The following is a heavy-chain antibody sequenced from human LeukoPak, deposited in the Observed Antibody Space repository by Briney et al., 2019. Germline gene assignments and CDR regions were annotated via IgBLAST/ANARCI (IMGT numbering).Heavy chain of an antibody. D-gene: IGHD6-13*01. V-gene: IGHV3-7*01. CDR3: AKDLRTKYSSSWYSIDY. CDR2: IKADGDDK. CDR1: GFTFSSYW. J-gene: IGHJ4*02. Sequence: GGSLRLSCAASGFTFSSYWMSWVRQAPGKGLEWVANIKADGDDKYYADSVKGRFTISRDNSKNTLYLQMNSLRAEDTAVYYCAKDLRTKYSSSWYSIDYWGQGTLVTVSS.